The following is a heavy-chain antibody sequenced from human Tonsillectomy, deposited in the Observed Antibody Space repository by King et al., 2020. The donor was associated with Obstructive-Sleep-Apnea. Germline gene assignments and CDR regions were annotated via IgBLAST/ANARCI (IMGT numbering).Heavy chain of an antibody. CDR1: GFTVSSDV. CDR2: ISGSGGST. Sequence: LQLVESGGGLVQPGGSLRLSCAASGFTVSSDVMSWVRQSPGKGLDWVSAISGSGGSTFYADSVKVRFTISRDNSKNTLYLQKNSLRAEDTAVYYCAKSIPAAMIIYFQHWGQGTLVTVSS. V-gene: IGHV3-23*04. J-gene: IGHJ1*01. CDR3: AKSIPAAMIIYFQH. D-gene: IGHD2-2*01.